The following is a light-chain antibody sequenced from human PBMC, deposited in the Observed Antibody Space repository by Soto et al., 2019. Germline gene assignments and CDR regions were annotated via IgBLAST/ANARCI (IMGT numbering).Light chain of an antibody. J-gene: IGKJ1*01. V-gene: IGKV3-11*01. Sequence: EIVLTQSPATLSLSPGERVTLSCRASQSVASYLAWYQQRPGQAPRLLISDASSRATGIPPRFSGSGSGTDFTLTISSLEPEDFAVYYCQQRSNWPRTFGQGTKVEIK. CDR3: QQRSNWPRT. CDR2: DAS. CDR1: QSVASY.